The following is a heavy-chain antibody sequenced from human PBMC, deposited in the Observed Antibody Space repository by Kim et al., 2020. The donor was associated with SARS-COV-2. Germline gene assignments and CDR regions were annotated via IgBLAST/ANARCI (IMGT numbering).Heavy chain of an antibody. CDR1: GLTFTTNG. CDR3: ARWATPRYFDY. J-gene: IGHJ4*02. D-gene: IGHD2-15*01. Sequence: GGSLRLSCVVSGLTFTTNGMNWVRQAPGKGLEWVAAITDGSGSTTYYADPVKGRFTISRDNSKKTLYLQMNSLRADATAVYYCARWATPRYFDYWGQGILVTV. CDR2: ITDGSGST. V-gene: IGHV3-23*01.